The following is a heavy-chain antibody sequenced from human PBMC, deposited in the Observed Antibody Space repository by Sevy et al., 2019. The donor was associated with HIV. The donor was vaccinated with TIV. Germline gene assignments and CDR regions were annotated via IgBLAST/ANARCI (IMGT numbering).Heavy chain of an antibody. D-gene: IGHD3-16*01. Sequence: GGSLRLSCAASGFTFSDHYMDWVRQAPGKGLEWVGRIRNKVKSYTTEYAASVKSRFTISRDDSKNSLYLQMNSLKTEDTAIYYCARDLRSGGAHFDYSGQGTMVTVSS. CDR1: GFTFSDHY. CDR3: ARDLRSGGAHFDY. J-gene: IGHJ4*02. CDR2: IRNKVKSYTT. V-gene: IGHV3-72*01.